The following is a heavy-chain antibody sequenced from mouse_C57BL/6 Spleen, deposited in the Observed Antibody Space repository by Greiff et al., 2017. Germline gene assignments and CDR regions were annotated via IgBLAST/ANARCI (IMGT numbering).Heavy chain of an antibody. CDR1: GYTFTDYN. D-gene: IGHD2-1*01. Sequence: EVQLQQSGPELVKPGASVKIPCKASGYTFTDYNMDWVKQSHGKSLEWIGDINPNNGGTIYNQKFKGKATLTVDKSSSTAYMQLSSLTSEDSAVYYCAPMVKRAWFAYWGQGTLVTVSA. J-gene: IGHJ3*01. CDR3: APMVKRAWFAY. V-gene: IGHV1-18*01. CDR2: INPNNGGT.